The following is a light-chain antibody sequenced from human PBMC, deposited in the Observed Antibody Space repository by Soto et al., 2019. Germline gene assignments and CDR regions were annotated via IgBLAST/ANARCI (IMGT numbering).Light chain of an antibody. CDR2: GAS. Sequence: EIVMTQSPATLSVSPGERATLSCRASQSVSSNLAWYQQKPGQAPRLLIYGASTRATGIPARFSGSGSGTDFTLTISRLEPEDFAVYFCQVYGTSSKTFGQGTKV. CDR1: QSVSSN. J-gene: IGKJ1*01. V-gene: IGKV3-15*01. CDR3: QVYGTSSKT.